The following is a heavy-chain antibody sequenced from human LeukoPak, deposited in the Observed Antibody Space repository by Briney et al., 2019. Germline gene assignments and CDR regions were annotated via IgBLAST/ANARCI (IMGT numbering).Heavy chain of an antibody. V-gene: IGHV4-61*02. CDR3: ARKPAAINDYYMDV. Sequence: SETLSLTCTVSGGSISSGSYYWSWIRQPAGKGLEWIGRIYSSGSTNYNPSLKSRVTISVDTSKNQFSLKLSSVTAADTTVYYCARKPAAINDYYMDVWGKGTTVTVSS. J-gene: IGHJ6*03. CDR2: IYSSGST. CDR1: GGSISSGSYY. D-gene: IGHD2-2*02.